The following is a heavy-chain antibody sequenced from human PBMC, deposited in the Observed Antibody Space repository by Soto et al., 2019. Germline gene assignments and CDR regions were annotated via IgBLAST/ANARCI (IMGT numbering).Heavy chain of an antibody. Sequence: QVQLVQSGAEVKKPGSSVKVSCKASGGTFSSYTISWVRQAPGPGLEWMGRIIPILGIANYAQKFQGRVMVTADKSTSTAFISLSSMRSEDTAVYYCAMEEYSGYDYVGDYYDMEVWGKGTTVTVSS. CDR2: IIPILGIA. D-gene: IGHD5-12*01. CDR3: AMEEYSGYDYVGDYYDMEV. J-gene: IGHJ6*03. CDR1: GGTFSSYT. V-gene: IGHV1-69*02.